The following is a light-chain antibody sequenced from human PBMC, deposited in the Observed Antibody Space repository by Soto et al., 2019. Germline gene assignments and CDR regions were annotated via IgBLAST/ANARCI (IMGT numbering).Light chain of an antibody. CDR1: QGISNY. CDR2: AAS. Sequence: DIQMTQSPSSLSASVGDRVTITFRASQGISNYLAWYQQKPGKVPKLLVYAASTLQSGVPSRFGGSGSGTDITLTISSLPPEDVATYYGQKYNSAPWTFGQGTKVEIK. CDR3: QKYNSAPWT. J-gene: IGKJ1*01. V-gene: IGKV1-27*01.